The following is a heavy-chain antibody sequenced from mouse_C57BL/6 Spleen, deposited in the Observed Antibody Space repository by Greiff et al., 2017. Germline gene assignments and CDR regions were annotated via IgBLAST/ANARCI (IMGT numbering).Heavy chain of an antibody. CDR2: FHPYNDDT. J-gene: IGHJ2*01. Sequence: VQLQQSGAELVKPGASVTMSCKASGYTFTTYPIEWLKQNHGKSLEWIGNFHPYNDDTKYNEKFKGKATLTVEKSSSTVYLELSRLTSDDSAVYYCAREGDYYGRLDYWGQGTTLTVSS. V-gene: IGHV1-47*01. CDR3: AREGDYYGRLDY. D-gene: IGHD1-1*01. CDR1: GYTFTTYP.